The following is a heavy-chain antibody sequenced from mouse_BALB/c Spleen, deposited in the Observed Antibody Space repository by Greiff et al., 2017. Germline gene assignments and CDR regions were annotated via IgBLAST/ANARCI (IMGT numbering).Heavy chain of an antibody. D-gene: IGHD2-2*01. CDR3: AREDYGYTYFDY. V-gene: IGHV3-2*02. CDR1: GYSITSDYA. J-gene: IGHJ2*01. Sequence: VQLKESGPGLVKPSQSLSLTCTVTGYSITSDYAWNWIRQFPGNKLEWMGYISYSGSTSYNPSLKSRISITRDTSKNQFFLQLNSVTTEDTATYYCAREDYGYTYFDYWGQGTTLTVSS. CDR2: ISYSGST.